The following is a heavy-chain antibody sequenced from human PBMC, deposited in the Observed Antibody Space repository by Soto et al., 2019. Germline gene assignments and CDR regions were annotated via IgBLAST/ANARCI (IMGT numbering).Heavy chain of an antibody. V-gene: IGHV4-59*01. Sequence: SETLSPTLPASGGSISNFYWAWVRPPPGQGLEWIGYIYYSGSTNYNPSLKSRVTISVDTSKNQFSLKLSSVTAADTAVYYCARVSYYDFWSALTWGQGTLVTVSS. J-gene: IGHJ5*02. CDR3: ARVSYYDFWSALT. CDR1: GGSISNFY. CDR2: IYYSGST. D-gene: IGHD3-3*01.